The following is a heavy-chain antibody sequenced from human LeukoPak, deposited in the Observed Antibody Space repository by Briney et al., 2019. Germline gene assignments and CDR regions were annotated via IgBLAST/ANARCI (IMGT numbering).Heavy chain of an antibody. CDR1: GFTFSSYS. CDR3: ARDPPSRGTRYFGY. D-gene: IGHD3-16*01. CDR2: ISSTSSSI. V-gene: IGHV3-21*01. Sequence: GGSLRLSCAASGFTFSSYSMNWVRQAPGTGLEWVSSISSTSSSITYTDSVKGRFTISRDNANNSMYLQMDSLRAEDTAVYYCARDPPSRGTRYFGYWGQGTLVTVSS. J-gene: IGHJ4*02.